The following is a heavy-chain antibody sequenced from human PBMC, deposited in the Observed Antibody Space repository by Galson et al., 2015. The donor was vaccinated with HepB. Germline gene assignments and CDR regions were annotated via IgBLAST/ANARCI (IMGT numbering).Heavy chain of an antibody. CDR2: ISYDGSNE. D-gene: IGHD1-26*01. V-gene: IGHV3-30-3*01. Sequence: SLRLSCAASEFTFSSYAMHWVRQAPGKGLEWVAVISYDGSNEYYADSVKGRLTISRDNSKKTLYLQMNSLRAEDTAVFYCAREVSATTGEDSFDIWGQGTMVTVSS. J-gene: IGHJ3*02. CDR3: AREVSATTGEDSFDI. CDR1: EFTFSSYA.